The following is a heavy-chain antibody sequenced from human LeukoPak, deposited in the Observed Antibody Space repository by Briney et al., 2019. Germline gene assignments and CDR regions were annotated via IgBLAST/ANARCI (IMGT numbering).Heavy chain of an antibody. V-gene: IGHV4-30-4*08. D-gene: IGHD4-23*01. Sequence: SEALSLTCTVSGGSISSGDYYWSWIRQPPGKGLEWIGYICYSGRTYYNPTPQSRVTISVHTSKNQFSLKLSSVTAADTAVYYCASSVVTPYYFDYWGQGTLVTVPS. CDR3: ASSVVTPYYFDY. CDR1: GGSISSGDYY. J-gene: IGHJ4*02. CDR2: ICYSGRT.